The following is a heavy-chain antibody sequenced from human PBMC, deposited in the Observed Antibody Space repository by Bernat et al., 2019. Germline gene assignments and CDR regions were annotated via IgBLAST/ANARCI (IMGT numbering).Heavy chain of an antibody. V-gene: IGHV3-33*01. Sequence: QVQLVESGGGVVQSGKSLRLSCAVSGVTFRNYGMHWVRQAPGKGLEWVAAIWYDGSQKYYADSVKDRFTISRDNSKNTLYLQMNSLRVEDTAMYHCATWRGSGNYYDYWGQGTLVTVSS. D-gene: IGHD3-10*01. CDR1: GVTFRNYG. CDR3: ATWRGSGNYYDY. CDR2: IWYDGSQK. J-gene: IGHJ4*02.